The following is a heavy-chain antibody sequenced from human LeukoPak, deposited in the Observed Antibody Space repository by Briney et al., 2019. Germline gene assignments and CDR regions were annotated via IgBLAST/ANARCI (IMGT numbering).Heavy chain of an antibody. D-gene: IGHD6-13*01. CDR3: AREGSSWPGGMDV. J-gene: IGHJ6*02. CDR1: GGSVSGYY. V-gene: IGHV4-59*02. CDR2: IYYSGSA. Sequence: SETLSLTCTVSGGSVSGYYWSWIRQPPGKGLELIGYIYYSGSANYNPSLKSRVTISVDTSKNQFSLKLSSVTAADTAVYYCAREGSSWPGGMDVWGQGTTVTVSS.